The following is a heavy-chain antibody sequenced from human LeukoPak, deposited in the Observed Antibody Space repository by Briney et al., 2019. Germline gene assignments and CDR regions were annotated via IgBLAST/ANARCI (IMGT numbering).Heavy chain of an antibody. Sequence: GGSLRLSCAASGFTFSSHWVHWVRQAPGEGLVWVSRIKGDGSSTSYADSVKGRLTISRDNAKNTVYLQMNSLRGEDTAVYYCARGVPNSYGKDYWGQGTLVTVSS. CDR3: ARGVPNSYGKDY. J-gene: IGHJ4*02. D-gene: IGHD3-16*01. CDR1: GFTFSSHW. CDR2: IKGDGSST. V-gene: IGHV3-74*01.